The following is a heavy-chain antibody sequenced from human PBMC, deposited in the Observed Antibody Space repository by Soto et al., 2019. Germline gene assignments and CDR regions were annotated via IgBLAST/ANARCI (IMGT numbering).Heavy chain of an antibody. CDR1: GFTFSSYA. CDR3: AKYSSTWYDNDAFDI. V-gene: IGHV3-30-3*02. CDR2: ISYDGRNE. Sequence: QVQLVESGGGVVQPGRSLRLSCAASGFTFSSYAMHWVRQAPGKGLGWVAVISYDGRNEYYADSVKGRFTVSRDNSKNTLYLQMDNLLAEDTAVYYCAKYSSTWYDNDAFDIWGQGTRVTVSS. J-gene: IGHJ3*02. D-gene: IGHD6-13*01.